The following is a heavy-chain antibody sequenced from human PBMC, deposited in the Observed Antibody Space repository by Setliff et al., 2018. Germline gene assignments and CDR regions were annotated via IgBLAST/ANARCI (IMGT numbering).Heavy chain of an antibody. CDR2: IYYTGST. V-gene: IGHV4-39*07. Sequence: PSETLSLTCTVSGGSISSSSHYWGWIRQPPGKGLEWIGSIYYTGSTYYNPSLKSRVTMSVDTSKRQFSLKLGSATAADTAVYYCARIGPSNWGIRGYNWLDPWGQGTLVTVSS. D-gene: IGHD3-10*01. CDR1: GGSISSSSHY. J-gene: IGHJ5*02. CDR3: ARIGPSNWGIRGYNWLDP.